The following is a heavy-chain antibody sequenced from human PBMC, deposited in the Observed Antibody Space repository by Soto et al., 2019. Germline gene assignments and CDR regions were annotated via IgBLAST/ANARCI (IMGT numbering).Heavy chain of an antibody. CDR3: ARARHPGGYCSSTSCYAGGWGAEYFQH. J-gene: IGHJ1*01. V-gene: IGHV1-2*04. Sequence: GASVKVSCKASGYTFTGYYMHLVRQAPGQGLEWMGWINPNSGGTNYAQKFQGWVTMTRDTSISTAYMELSRLRSDDTAVYYCARARHPGGYCSSTSCYAGGWGAEYFQHWGQGTLVTVSS. D-gene: IGHD2-2*01. CDR1: GYTFTGYY. CDR2: INPNSGGT.